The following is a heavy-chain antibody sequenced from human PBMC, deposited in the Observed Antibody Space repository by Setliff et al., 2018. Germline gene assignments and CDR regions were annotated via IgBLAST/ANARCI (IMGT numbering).Heavy chain of an antibody. J-gene: IGHJ4*02. V-gene: IGHV1-2*02. CDR1: GYTFAGYY. CDR2: INPNSVGT. D-gene: IGHD3-10*01. CDR3: ARLFQGYDYYKKFDS. Sequence: ASVKVSCKASGYTFAGYYIQWVRQAPGPGLEWMGWINPNSVGTKYSPKFQGRVAMTRDTSVTTAFLELSCLTYDDTAVYYCARLFQGYDYYKKFDSWGKGTLVTVSS.